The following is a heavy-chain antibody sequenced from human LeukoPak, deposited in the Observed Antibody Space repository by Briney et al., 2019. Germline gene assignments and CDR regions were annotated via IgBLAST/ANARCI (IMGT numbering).Heavy chain of an antibody. V-gene: IGHV3-53*01. D-gene: IGHD6-13*01. CDR2: IYSGGST. CDR3: ARLLTSSWYDMGDY. J-gene: IGHJ4*02. CDR1: GFTISSNY. Sequence: PGGSLRLSCAASGFTISSNYMSWVRQAPGKGLEWVSVIYSGGSTYYADSVKGRFTISRDNSKNTLYLQMNSLRAEGTAVYYCARLLTSSWYDMGDYWGEGTLVTVSS.